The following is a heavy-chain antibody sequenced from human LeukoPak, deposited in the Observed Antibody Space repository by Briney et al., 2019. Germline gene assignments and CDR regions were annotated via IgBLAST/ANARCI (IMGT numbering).Heavy chain of an antibody. CDR2: MSPNSGDT. J-gene: IGHJ6*02. D-gene: IGHD3-3*01. Sequence: ASVKVSCKASGYTFTSYDFNWVRQATGQRPEWMGRMSPNSGDTGYAQKSQDRVTMTRNTSISTAYMELSSLRSDDTAVYYCARERARFLEWLLPYYYYYGMDVWGQGTTVTVSS. CDR1: GYTFTSYD. CDR3: ARERARFLEWLLPYYYYYGMDV. V-gene: IGHV1-8*01.